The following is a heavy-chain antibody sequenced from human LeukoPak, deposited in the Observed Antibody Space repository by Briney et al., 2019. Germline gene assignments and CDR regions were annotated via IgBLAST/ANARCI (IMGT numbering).Heavy chain of an antibody. J-gene: IGHJ4*02. D-gene: IGHD3-22*01. CDR2: ISGSGGST. Sequence: GGSLRLSCAASGFTFSTYAVNWVRQAPGKGLEWVSAISGSGGSTYYADSVKGRLIISRDNSKNTLYLQMNSLRAEDTAVYYCAKDPHYYYDSSGYLDYWGQGTLVTVSS. CDR3: AKDPHYYYDSSGYLDY. CDR1: GFTFSTYA. V-gene: IGHV3-23*01.